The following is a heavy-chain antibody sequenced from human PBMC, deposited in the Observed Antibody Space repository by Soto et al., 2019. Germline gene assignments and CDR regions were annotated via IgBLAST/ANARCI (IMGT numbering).Heavy chain of an antibody. CDR3: ARDVPLNYYDGTFSYYAMDV. Sequence: SETLSLTCRVSGGSMSGYYWSWIRQAPGKGLEWIGYVYYTGSTNYNPSLQSRVTISVDTSNKQFSLSLRLVTAADTAVYFCARDVPLNYYDGTFSYYAMDVWGQGTTVTVSS. J-gene: IGHJ6*02. CDR2: VYYTGST. D-gene: IGHD3-16*01. CDR1: GGSMSGYY. V-gene: IGHV4-59*01.